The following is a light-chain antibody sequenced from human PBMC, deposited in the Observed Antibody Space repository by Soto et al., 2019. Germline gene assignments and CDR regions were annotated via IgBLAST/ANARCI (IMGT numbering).Light chain of an antibody. CDR3: QQRSDWPPIT. CDR2: DAS. V-gene: IGKV3-11*01. Sequence: IVLTQSPDTLSLSPGDRATLSCRARQSISSVLAWYQQKPGQSPRLLIYDASNRATGIPARFSGSGSGTDFTLTISSLEPEDFAVYYCQQRSDWPPITFGQGTRLEIK. CDR1: QSISSV. J-gene: IGKJ5*01.